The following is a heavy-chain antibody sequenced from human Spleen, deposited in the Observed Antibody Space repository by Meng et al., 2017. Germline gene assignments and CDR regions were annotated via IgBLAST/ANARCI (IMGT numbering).Heavy chain of an antibody. CDR3: ARGRGAVTTPFDY. CDR2: IYYSGST. V-gene: IGHV4-39*07. Sequence: SETLSLTCTVSGGSISSSSYYWGWIRQPPGKGLEWIGSIYYSGSTYYNPSLKSRVTISVDTSKNQFSLKLSSVTAADTAVYYCARGRGAVTTPFDYWGQGTLVTVSS. D-gene: IGHD4-11*01. J-gene: IGHJ4*02. CDR1: GGSISSSSYY.